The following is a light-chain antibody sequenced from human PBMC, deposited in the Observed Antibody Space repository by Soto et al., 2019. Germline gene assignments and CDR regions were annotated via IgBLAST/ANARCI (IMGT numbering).Light chain of an antibody. J-gene: IGKJ1*01. CDR3: LQHSTYPLT. Sequence: EIQMTQFPSCLSESVGDIVTITCRASQGIRTDLGWYQQKPGKAPKRLIYAASSLQSGVPSRFSGSGSGTEFTLAISSLQPEDSATFYCLQHSTYPLTFGQGTKVEIK. V-gene: IGKV1-17*01. CDR1: QGIRTD. CDR2: AAS.